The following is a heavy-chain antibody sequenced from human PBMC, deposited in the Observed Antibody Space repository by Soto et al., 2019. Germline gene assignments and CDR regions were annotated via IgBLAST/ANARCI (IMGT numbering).Heavy chain of an antibody. CDR1: GGTFSSYA. CDR3: ARGAQGGVVPAAPYQYYYSGMGV. CDR2: IIPIFGTA. Sequence: QVQLVQSGAEVKKPGSSVNVSCKASGGTFSSYAISWVRQAPGQGLEWMGGIIPIFGTANHDQKSQGRVTITADKSTSTNYMQLSRLRREETGGQYCARGAQGGVVPAAPYQYYYSGMGVWCQGTTVSDS. V-gene: IGHV1-69*06. D-gene: IGHD2-2*01. J-gene: IGHJ6*02.